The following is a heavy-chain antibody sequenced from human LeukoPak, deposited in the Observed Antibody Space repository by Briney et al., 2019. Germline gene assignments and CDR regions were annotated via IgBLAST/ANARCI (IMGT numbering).Heavy chain of an antibody. CDR3: ARAGGYYDSSGYNDY. J-gene: IGHJ4*02. CDR2: ISSSGSTI. V-gene: IGHV3-48*03. CDR1: GFTFSSFE. D-gene: IGHD3-22*01. Sequence: PGGSLRLSCAASGFTFSSFEMHWVRQAPGKGLEWLSYISSSGSTIYYADSVKGRFTISRDNAKNSLYLQMNSLRAEDTAVYYCARAGGYYDSSGYNDYWGQGTLVTVSS.